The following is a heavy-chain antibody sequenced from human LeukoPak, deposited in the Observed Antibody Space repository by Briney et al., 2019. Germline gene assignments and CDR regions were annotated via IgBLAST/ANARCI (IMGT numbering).Heavy chain of an antibody. Sequence: SETLSLTCAVYGGSFSGYYWSWIRQPPGKGLEWIGEINHSGSTNYNPSLKSRVTISVDTSKNQFSLRLSSVTAADTAVYYCARQVTFGYAYAYYFDYWGQGTLVTVSS. D-gene: IGHD3-16*01. CDR2: INHSGST. CDR3: ARQVTFGYAYAYYFDY. V-gene: IGHV4-34*01. J-gene: IGHJ4*02. CDR1: GGSFSGYY.